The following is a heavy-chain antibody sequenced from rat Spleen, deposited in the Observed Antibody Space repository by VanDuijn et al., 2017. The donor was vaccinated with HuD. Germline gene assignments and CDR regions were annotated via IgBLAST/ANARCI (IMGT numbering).Heavy chain of an antibody. V-gene: IGHV5-22*01. CDR2: ISYEGIST. CDR3: TRPHNYRYIMDA. J-gene: IGHJ4*01. D-gene: IGHD1-10*01. CDR1: GFTFSDHA. Sequence: EVQLVESDGGLVQPGRSLKLSCAASGFTFSDHAMAWVRQFPKRGLEWVASISYEGISTYYGYSVKGRFTISRDNAKNTLFLQTNSLTSEDTATYYCTRPHNYRYIMDAWGQGTSVTVSP.